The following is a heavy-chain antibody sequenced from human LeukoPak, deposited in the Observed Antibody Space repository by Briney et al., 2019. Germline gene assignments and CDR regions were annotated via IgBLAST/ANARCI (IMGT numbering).Heavy chain of an antibody. CDR1: GFTFDDYG. V-gene: IGHV3-20*01. D-gene: IGHD4-17*01. J-gene: IGHJ6*02. Sequence: GGSLRLSCAASGFTFDDYGMSWVRQAPGKGLEWVSGINWNGGSTGYADSAKGRFTISRDNAKNSLYLQMNSLRAEDTALYHCARGCNNGDYLCGYYYYGMDVWGQGTTVTVSS. CDR2: INWNGGST. CDR3: ARGCNNGDYLCGYYYYGMDV.